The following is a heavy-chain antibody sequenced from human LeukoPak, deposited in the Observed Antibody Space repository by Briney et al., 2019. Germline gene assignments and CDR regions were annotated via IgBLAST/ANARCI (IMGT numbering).Heavy chain of an antibody. V-gene: IGHV4-61*02. D-gene: IGHD3-10*01. J-gene: IGHJ4*02. CDR1: GGSISSSSYY. Sequence: SETLSLTCTVSGGSISSSSYYWGWIRQPAGKGLEWIGRIYTSGSTNYNPSLKSRVTMSVDTSKNQFSLKLSSVSAADTAVYYCARGSDGSGSYRGGYYFDYWGQGTLVTVSS. CDR2: IYTSGST. CDR3: ARGSDGSGSYRGGYYFDY.